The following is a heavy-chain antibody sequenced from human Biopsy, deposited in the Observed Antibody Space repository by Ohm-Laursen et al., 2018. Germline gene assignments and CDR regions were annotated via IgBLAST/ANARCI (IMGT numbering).Heavy chain of an antibody. CDR1: GFTFSSFG. V-gene: IGHV3-72*01. CDR2: IRDKANSYTT. J-gene: IGHJ5*01. Sequence: SLRLSCAASGFTFSSFGMDWVRQAPGKGLEWVGRIRDKANSYTTDYAASVKGRFTISRDDSKNSLYLQMNSLKTEDTALYYCARAGRYCSGGGCYSWFDSWGQGTLVTVSS. D-gene: IGHD2-15*01. CDR3: ARAGRYCSGGGCYSWFDS.